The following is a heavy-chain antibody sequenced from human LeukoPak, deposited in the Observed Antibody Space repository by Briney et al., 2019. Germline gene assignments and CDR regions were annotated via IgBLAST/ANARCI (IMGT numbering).Heavy chain of an antibody. J-gene: IGHJ4*02. CDR2: IYPGDSDT. CDR3: ASPSGYGNGWYTY. CDR1: GYSFTSYW. D-gene: IGHD6-19*01. Sequence: GESLKISCKGSGYSFTSYWIGWVRQMPGKGLEWMGVIYPGDSDTRYSPPFQGQVTISADKSISTAYLQWSSLEASDTAMYYCASPSGYGNGWYTYWGQGTLVTVSS. V-gene: IGHV5-51*01.